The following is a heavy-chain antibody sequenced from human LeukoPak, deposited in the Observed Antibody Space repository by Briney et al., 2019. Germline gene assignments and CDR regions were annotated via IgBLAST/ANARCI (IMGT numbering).Heavy chain of an antibody. CDR1: GFTFSSYS. Sequence: GSLRLSCAASGFTFSSYSMNWVRQAPGKGLEWVSSISSSSSYIYYADSVKGRFTISRGNAKNSLYLQMNSLRAEDTAVYYCARDRYDSSGYYYFDYWGQGTLVTVSS. D-gene: IGHD3-22*01. CDR2: ISSSSSYI. J-gene: IGHJ4*02. V-gene: IGHV3-21*01. CDR3: ARDRYDSSGYYYFDY.